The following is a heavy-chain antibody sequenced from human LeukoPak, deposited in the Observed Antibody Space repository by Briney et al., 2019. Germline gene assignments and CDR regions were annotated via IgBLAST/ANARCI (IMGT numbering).Heavy chain of an antibody. Sequence: GGSLRLSCAASGFTFSSYAMHWVRQAPGKGLEWVAVISYDGSNKYYADSVKGRFTISRDNSKNTLYLQMNSLRAEDTAVYYCARGLDSSSWWDFDYWGQGTLVTVSS. V-gene: IGHV3-30-3*01. CDR1: GFTFSSYA. CDR2: ISYDGSNK. J-gene: IGHJ4*02. D-gene: IGHD6-13*01. CDR3: ARGLDSSSWWDFDY.